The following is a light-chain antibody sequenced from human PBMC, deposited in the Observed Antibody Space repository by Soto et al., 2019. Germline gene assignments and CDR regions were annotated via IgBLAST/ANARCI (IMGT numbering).Light chain of an antibody. CDR1: QSVSNNY. V-gene: IGKV3-20*01. Sequence: EIVLTQSPGTLSLSPGERATLSCRASQSVSNNYLAWYQQKPGQAPRLLIYGASNRATGIPDRFSGSGSGTEFTLTISSLQSEDFAVYYCQQYKNGWTFGQGTKV. J-gene: IGKJ1*01. CDR3: QQYKNGWT. CDR2: GAS.